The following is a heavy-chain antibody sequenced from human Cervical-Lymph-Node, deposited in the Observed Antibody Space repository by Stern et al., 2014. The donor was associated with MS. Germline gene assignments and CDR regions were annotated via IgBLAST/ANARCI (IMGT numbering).Heavy chain of an antibody. D-gene: IGHD3-22*01. J-gene: IGHJ4*02. V-gene: IGHV1-69*01. CDR1: GGSFSYYA. CDR3: ARDRRHYDTSGGYYFDS. Sequence: QMQLVQSWAEVQKPGYSVKVSCTASGGSFSYYAINWVRQAPGQGPEWMGGIIPIVGTANYAQKFQVRVMITADESTSTAYMELSSLRSEDTAVYYCARDRRHYDTSGGYYFDSWGQGTLVTVSS. CDR2: IIPIVGTA.